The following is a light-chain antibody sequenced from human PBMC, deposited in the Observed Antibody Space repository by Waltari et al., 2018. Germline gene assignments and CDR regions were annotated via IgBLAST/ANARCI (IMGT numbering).Light chain of an antibody. J-gene: IGLJ1*01. Sequence: QSALTQPASVSGSPGQSITISCTGTSSDVGGYNYVSWYQQHPGKAPKRLISDVSNRPSGVSKRFSGSKSGNTASLTISGLQAEDEADYYCSSYTSIRYVFGTGTKVTVL. CDR3: SSYTSIRYV. CDR1: SSDVGGYNY. V-gene: IGLV2-14*03. CDR2: DVS.